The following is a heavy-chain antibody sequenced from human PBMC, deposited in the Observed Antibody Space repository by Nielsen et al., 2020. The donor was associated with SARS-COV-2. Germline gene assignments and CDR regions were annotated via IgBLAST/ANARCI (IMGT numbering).Heavy chain of an antibody. Sequence: SETLSLTCTVSGGSISSYYWSWIRQPPGKGLEWIGYIYYSGSTNYNPSLKSRVTISVDTSKNQFSLKLSSVTAADTAVYYCARGFDTWGQGTLVTVSS. CDR3: ARGFDT. CDR2: IYYSGST. J-gene: IGHJ5*02. V-gene: IGHV4-59*13. CDR1: GGSISSYY.